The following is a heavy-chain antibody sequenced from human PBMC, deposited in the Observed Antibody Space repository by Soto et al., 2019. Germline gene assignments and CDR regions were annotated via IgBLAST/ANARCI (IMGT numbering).Heavy chain of an antibody. CDR1: GGSISSYY. V-gene: IGHV4-59*01. Sequence: LSLTCTVSGGSISSYYWNWIRQPPGMGLEWIGYVYYTGSTSYNPSLKSRVTISVDTSKNQLSLKLSSVTAADTAVYYCARMATDFWSKGFDPWGQGTLVTVSS. CDR2: VYYTGST. D-gene: IGHD3-3*01. CDR3: ARMATDFWSKGFDP. J-gene: IGHJ5*02.